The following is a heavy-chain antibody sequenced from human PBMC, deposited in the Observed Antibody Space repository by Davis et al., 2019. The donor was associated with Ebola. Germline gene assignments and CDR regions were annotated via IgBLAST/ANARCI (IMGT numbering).Heavy chain of an antibody. D-gene: IGHD3-22*01. Sequence: GESLKISCAASGFTFSSYAMSWVRQAPGKGLAWVSAISGSGGSTYYADSVKGRFTISRDNSKNTLYLQMNSLRAEDTAVYYCAKRGYYDSSGYYSDVIRFDYWGQGTLVTVSS. CDR2: ISGSGGST. V-gene: IGHV3-23*01. CDR1: GFTFSSYA. J-gene: IGHJ4*02. CDR3: AKRGYYDSSGYYSDVIRFDY.